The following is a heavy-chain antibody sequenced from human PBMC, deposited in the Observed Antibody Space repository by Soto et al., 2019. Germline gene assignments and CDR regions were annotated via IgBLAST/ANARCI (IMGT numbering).Heavy chain of an antibody. J-gene: IGHJ4*02. CDR1: GFTFSSYA. D-gene: IGHD3-16*02. V-gene: IGHV3-23*01. CDR3: AKDRGEIYDYVWGSYRYFGY. CDR2: ISGSGGST. Sequence: EVQLLESGGGLVQPGGSLRLSCAASGFTFSSYAMSWVRQAPGTGLEWVSAISGSGGSTYYADSVKGRFTISRDNSKNTLYLQMNSLRAEDTAVYYCAKDRGEIYDYVWGSYRYFGYWGQGTLVTVSS.